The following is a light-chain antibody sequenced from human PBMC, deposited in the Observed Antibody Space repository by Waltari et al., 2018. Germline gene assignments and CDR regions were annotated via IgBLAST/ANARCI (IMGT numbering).Light chain of an antibody. CDR3: SSYTSSSTVV. CDR2: EVN. V-gene: IGLV2-14*01. CDR1: SSDVGGHNY. J-gene: IGLJ2*01. Sequence: QSALTQPASVSGSPGQSITISCTGTSSDVGGHNYVSWYQHHPGKAPKLMIYEVNNRPPGVSTRFSGSKSCNTASLTISDLQAEDEADYHCSSYTSSSTVVFGGGTKLTVL.